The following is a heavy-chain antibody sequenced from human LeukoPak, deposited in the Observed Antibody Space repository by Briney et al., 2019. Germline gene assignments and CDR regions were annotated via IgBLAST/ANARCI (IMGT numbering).Heavy chain of an antibody. CDR3: ARDCSSTRCQGPVFDN. CDR2: IHPSGGNT. CDR1: GYTFTSNY. J-gene: IGHJ4*02. V-gene: IGHV1-46*01. D-gene: IGHD2-2*01. Sequence: ASVKVSCKASGYTFTSNYMHWVGQAPGQGLEWMGIIHPSGGNTNYAQKFQGRVAMTRDTSTSTVYMELSSLRSEDTAIYYCARDCSSTRCQGPVFDNWGQGPLVTVSS.